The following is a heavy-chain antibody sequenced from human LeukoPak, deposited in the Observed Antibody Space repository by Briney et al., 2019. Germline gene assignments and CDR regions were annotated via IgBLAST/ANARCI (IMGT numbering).Heavy chain of an antibody. Sequence: QPSETLSLTCAVYGGSFSGYYWSWIRQPPGKGLEWIGEINHSGSTNYNPSLKSRVTISVDTSKNQFSLKLSSVTAADTAVYYCARVKATMVRGVRYYYMDVWGKGTTVTVSS. CDR1: GGSFSGYY. D-gene: IGHD3-10*01. CDR3: ARVKATMVRGVRYYYMDV. CDR2: INHSGST. J-gene: IGHJ6*03. V-gene: IGHV4-34*01.